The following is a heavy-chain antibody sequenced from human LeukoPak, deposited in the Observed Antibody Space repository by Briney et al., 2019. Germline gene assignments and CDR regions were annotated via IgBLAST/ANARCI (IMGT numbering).Heavy chain of an antibody. J-gene: IGHJ2*01. CDR3: ARDRFYGVVTAIPHWYFDL. CDR1: GYSISSGYY. V-gene: IGHV4-38-2*02. Sequence: SETLSLTCTVSGYSISSGYYWGWIRQPPGKGLEWIGSIYHSGSTYYNPSLKSRVTISVDTSKNQFSLKLSSVTAADTAVYYCARDRFYGVVTAIPHWYFDLWGRGTLVTVSS. D-gene: IGHD2-21*02. CDR2: IYHSGST.